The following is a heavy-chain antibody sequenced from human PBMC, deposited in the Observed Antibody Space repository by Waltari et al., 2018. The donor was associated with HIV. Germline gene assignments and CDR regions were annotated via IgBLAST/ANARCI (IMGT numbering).Heavy chain of an antibody. D-gene: IGHD3-3*01. CDR1: GFSLSTSGVG. J-gene: IGHJ5*02. CDR3: VHTLRFLELGNWFDP. V-gene: IGHV2-5*02. Sequence: QITLKESGPTLVKPTQTLTLTCTFSGFSLSTSGVGVGWIRQPPGKALEWLALIYWDDDKRYSPSLKSRLTITKDTSKNQVVLTMTNMDPVDTATYYCVHTLRFLELGNWFDPWGQGTLVTVSS. CDR2: IYWDDDK.